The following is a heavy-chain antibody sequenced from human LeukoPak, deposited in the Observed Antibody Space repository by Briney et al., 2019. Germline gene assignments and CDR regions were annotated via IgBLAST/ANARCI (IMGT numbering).Heavy chain of an antibody. V-gene: IGHV4-31*03. D-gene: IGHD1-26*01. J-gene: IGHJ4*02. Sequence: SETLSLTCTVSGGSISSGGYYWSWIRQHPGKGLEWIGYIYYSGSTYYNPSLKSRVTISVDTSKNQFSLKLSSVTAADTAVYYCARGGSYSVNYFDYWGQGTLVTVSS. CDR3: ARGGSYSVNYFDY. CDR2: IYYSGST. CDR1: GGSISSGGYY.